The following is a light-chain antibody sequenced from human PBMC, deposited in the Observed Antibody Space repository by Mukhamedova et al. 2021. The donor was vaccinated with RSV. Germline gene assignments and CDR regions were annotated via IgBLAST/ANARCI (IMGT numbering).Light chain of an antibody. CDR2: GAS. J-gene: IGKJ1*01. CDR1: VSSGS. CDR3: QQYGSSPRT. Sequence: VSSGSLAWYQQKPGQAPRLLTYGASSRATDIPDRFSGSGSGTDFTLTINRLEPEDFAVYYCQQYGSSPRTFGQGTKVEI. V-gene: IGKV3-20*01.